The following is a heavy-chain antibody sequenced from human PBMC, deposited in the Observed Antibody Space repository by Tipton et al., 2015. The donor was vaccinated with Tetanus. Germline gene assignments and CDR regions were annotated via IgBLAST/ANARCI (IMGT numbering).Heavy chain of an antibody. V-gene: IGHV3-23*01. J-gene: IGHJ6*02. D-gene: IGHD4-11*01. CDR3: ARSNSEEDYYYYGMDV. Sequence: GSLRLSCAASGFTFSSYAMSWVRQAPGKGLEWVSAISGSGGSTYYADSVKGRFTISRDNSKNTLYLQMNSLRAEDTAVYYCARSNSEEDYYYYGMDVWGQGTTVTVSS. CDR2: ISGSGGST. CDR1: GFTFSSYA.